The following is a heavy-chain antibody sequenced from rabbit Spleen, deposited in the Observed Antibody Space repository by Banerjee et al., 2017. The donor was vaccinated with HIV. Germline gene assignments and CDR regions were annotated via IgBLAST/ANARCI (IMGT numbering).Heavy chain of an antibody. Sequence: QEQLVESGGGLVQPEGSLTLTCTASGFSFSSSYWICWVRQAPGKGLELIACIHGGSSGSTNYANWAKGRFTISKTSSTTVTLQMTSLTAADTATYFCATYVDYDGDFNLWGPGTLVTVS. CDR2: IHGGSSGST. CDR1: GFSFSSSYW. J-gene: IGHJ4*01. CDR3: ATYVDYDGDFNL. D-gene: IGHD2-1*01. V-gene: IGHV1S45*01.